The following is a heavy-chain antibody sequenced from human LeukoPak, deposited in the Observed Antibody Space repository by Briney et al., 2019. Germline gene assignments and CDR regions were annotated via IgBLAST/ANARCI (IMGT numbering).Heavy chain of an antibody. CDR2: IYHSGST. CDR3: ARVRDNWNYGYYYYYMDV. Sequence: SETLSLTCTVSGYSISSGYYWGWIRQPPGKGLEWIGSIYHSGSTYYNPSLKSRATISVDTSKNQFSLKLSSVTAADTAVYYCARVRDNWNYGYYYYYMDVWGKGTTVTVSS. V-gene: IGHV4-38-2*02. CDR1: GYSISSGYY. J-gene: IGHJ6*03. D-gene: IGHD1-7*01.